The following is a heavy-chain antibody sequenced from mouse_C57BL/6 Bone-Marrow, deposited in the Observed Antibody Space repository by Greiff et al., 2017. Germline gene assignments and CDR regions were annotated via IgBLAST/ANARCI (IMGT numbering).Heavy chain of an antibody. D-gene: IGHD4-1*01. CDR3: TRRGNRTGTLFDY. CDR1: GYTFTDYE. J-gene: IGHJ2*01. V-gene: IGHV1-15*01. CDR2: IDPETGGT. Sequence: VKLQESGAELVRPGASVTLSCKASGYTFTDYEMHWVQQTPVHGLEWIGAIDPETGGTAYNQKFKGKAILTADKSSSTAYMALRSLTSEDSAVYYCTRRGNRTGTLFDYWGQGTTLTVSS.